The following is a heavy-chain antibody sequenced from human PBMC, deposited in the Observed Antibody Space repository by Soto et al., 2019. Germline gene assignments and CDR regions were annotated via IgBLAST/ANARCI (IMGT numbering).Heavy chain of an antibody. CDR1: GYTFTSYG. D-gene: IGHD3-3*01. V-gene: IGHV1-18*01. CDR2: ISAYNGNT. CDR3: ARGLRFWSGYPGEVWGYYYYGMDV. J-gene: IGHJ6*02. Sequence: ASVKVSCKASGYTFTSYGISWVRQAPGQGLEWMGWISAYNGNTNYAQKLQGRVTMTTDTSTSTAYMELRSLRSDDTAVYYCARGLRFWSGYPGEVWGYYYYGMDVWGQGTKVTVSS.